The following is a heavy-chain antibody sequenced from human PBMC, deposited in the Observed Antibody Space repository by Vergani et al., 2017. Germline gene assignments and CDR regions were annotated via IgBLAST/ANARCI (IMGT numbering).Heavy chain of an antibody. CDR1: GYTFTSYG. CDR3: ARPTNWAYYDSSGYFDY. D-gene: IGHD3-22*01. V-gene: IGHV1-18*01. J-gene: IGHJ4*02. CDR2: ISAYNGNT. Sequence: QVQLVQSGAEVKKPGASVKVSCKASGYTFTSYGISWVRQAPGQGLEWMGWISAYNGNTNYAQKLQGIVTMTTDTSTSTAYMELRSLRSDDTAVYYCARPTNWAYYDSSGYFDYWGQGTLVTVSS.